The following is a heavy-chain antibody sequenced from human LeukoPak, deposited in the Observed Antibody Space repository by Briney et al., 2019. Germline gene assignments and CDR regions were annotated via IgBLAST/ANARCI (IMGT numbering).Heavy chain of an antibody. D-gene: IGHD3-22*01. CDR2: IKKDGSEK. V-gene: IGHV3-7*01. Sequence: PGGSLRLSCAASGFTFSSYWMNWVRQAPGKGLEWVANIKKDGSEKYYLDSVKGRFTISRDNSKNTLYLQMNSLRAEDTAVYYCAKDRRAYYYDSKPFDYWGQGTLVTVSS. CDR3: AKDRRAYYYDSKPFDY. J-gene: IGHJ4*02. CDR1: GFTFSSYW.